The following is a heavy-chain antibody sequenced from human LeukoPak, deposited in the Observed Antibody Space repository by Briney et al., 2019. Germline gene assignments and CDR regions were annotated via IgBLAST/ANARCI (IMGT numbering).Heavy chain of an antibody. Sequence: SQTLSLTCAISGDSVSSVRAAWKWIRQSPSRGLQWLGRTYYRSKWYSEYAVSVKSRISINPDTSKNQFSLQLNSVNPEDTAVYYCARQSADHDAFDIWGQGTMVTVSS. CDR1: GDSVSSVRAA. D-gene: IGHD1-14*01. J-gene: IGHJ3*02. CDR2: TYYRSKWYS. V-gene: IGHV6-1*01. CDR3: ARQSADHDAFDI.